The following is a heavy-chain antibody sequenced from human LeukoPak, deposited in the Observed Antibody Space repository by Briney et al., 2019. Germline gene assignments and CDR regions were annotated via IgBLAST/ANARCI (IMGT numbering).Heavy chain of an antibody. Sequence: PSETLSLTCTVSGGSISSYYWSWIRQPPGKGLEWIGYIYYSGSTNYNPSPKSRVTISVDTSKNQFSLKLSSVTAADTAVYYCARALYSSGWYRGEYYFDYWGQGTLVTVSS. V-gene: IGHV4-59*01. CDR1: GGSISSYY. J-gene: IGHJ4*02. D-gene: IGHD6-19*01. CDR3: ARALYSSGWYRGEYYFDY. CDR2: IYYSGST.